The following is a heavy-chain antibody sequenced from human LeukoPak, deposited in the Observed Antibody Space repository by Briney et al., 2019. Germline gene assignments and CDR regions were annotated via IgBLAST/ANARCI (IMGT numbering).Heavy chain of an antibody. CDR2: ISAYNGNT. CDR1: GYTFTSYG. D-gene: IGHD2-15*01. Sequence: ASVKVSCKASGYTFTSYGISWVRQAPGQGLEWMGWISAYNGNTNYAQKLQGRVTMTTDTSTSTAYMELRSLRSDDTAVYYCARVDCSGGSCYLTTTCYYYYMDVWGKGTTVTVSS. J-gene: IGHJ6*03. CDR3: ARVDCSGGSCYLTTTCYYYYMDV. V-gene: IGHV1-18*01.